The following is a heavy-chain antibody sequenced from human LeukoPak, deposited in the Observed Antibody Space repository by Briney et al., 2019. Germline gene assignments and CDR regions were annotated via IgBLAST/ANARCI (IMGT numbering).Heavy chain of an antibody. CDR2: ISKTSTYI. Sequence: GGSLRLSCAASGFRFDTHDLTWVRQAPGKGLECVSYISKTSTYIYYADSVKGRFTISRDNAKNLLHLQMNSLRAEDTAAYFCARDSRKGGYYSEFWGQGTVVIVSS. CDR3: ARDSRKGGYYSEF. D-gene: IGHD3-22*01. CDR1: GFRFDTHD. J-gene: IGHJ4*02. V-gene: IGHV3-21*01.